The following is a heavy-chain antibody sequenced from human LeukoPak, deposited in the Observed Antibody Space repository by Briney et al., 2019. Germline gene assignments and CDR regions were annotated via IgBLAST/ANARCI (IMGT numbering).Heavy chain of an antibody. CDR2: ISNSGDTT. V-gene: IGHV3-23*01. D-gene: IGHD6-19*01. Sequence: PGGSLRLSCAAPGFTFSSYAMSWVRQAPGKGLEWVSSISNSGDTTYYADSVKGRFSISRDNAKNTSYLQMNSLRADDTAVYYCAKHAVAAYNCFDPWGQGTLVTVSS. CDR3: AKHAVAAYNCFDP. CDR1: GFTFSSYA. J-gene: IGHJ5*02.